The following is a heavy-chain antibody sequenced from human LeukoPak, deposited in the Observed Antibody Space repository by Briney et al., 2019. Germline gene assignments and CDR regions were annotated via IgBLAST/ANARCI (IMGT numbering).Heavy chain of an antibody. J-gene: IGHJ4*02. D-gene: IGHD1-20*01. Sequence: GGSLRLSCAASGFTFSSYAMSWVRQAPGKGLEWVSGIGGSGSRTYYADSVKGRFTISRDNSKNTLYLQMNSLRAEDTAVYYCAKPQSPFNWNDRSYFDHWGQGTLVTVSS. CDR2: IGGSGSRT. CDR1: GFTFSSYA. V-gene: IGHV3-23*01. CDR3: AKPQSPFNWNDRSYFDH.